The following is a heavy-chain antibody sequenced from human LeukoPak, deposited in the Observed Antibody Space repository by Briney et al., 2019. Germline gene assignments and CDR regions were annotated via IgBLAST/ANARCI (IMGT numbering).Heavy chain of an antibody. Sequence: PGGSLRLSCAASGFIFSSYAMSWVRQAPGKGLEWVSAVSASGGSTYYADSVKGRFTISRDNSKNTLYLQMNSLRAEDTAVYFCATRDYYDNSGPWGQGTLVTISS. CDR2: VSASGGST. D-gene: IGHD3-22*01. J-gene: IGHJ5*02. CDR3: ATRDYYDNSGP. V-gene: IGHV3-23*01. CDR1: GFIFSSYA.